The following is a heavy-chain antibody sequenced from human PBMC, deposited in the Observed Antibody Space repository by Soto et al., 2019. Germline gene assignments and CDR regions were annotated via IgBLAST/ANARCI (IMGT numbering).Heavy chain of an antibody. J-gene: IGHJ4*02. V-gene: IGHV4-59*01. CDR1: GGSISSYY. D-gene: IGHD6-19*01. CDR3: AREDPAGSSGWYVY. Sequence: PSETLSLTCTVSGGSISSYYWSWIRQPPGKGLEWIGYIYYSGSTNYNPSLKSRVTISVDTSKNQFSLKLSSVTAADTAVYYCAREDPAGSSGWYVYWGQGTLVTVSS. CDR2: IYYSGST.